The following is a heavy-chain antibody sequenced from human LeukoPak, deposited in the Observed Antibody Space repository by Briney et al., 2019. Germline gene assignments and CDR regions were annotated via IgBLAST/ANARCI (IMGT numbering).Heavy chain of an antibody. V-gene: IGHV1-69*01. CDR3: ARYCSSTSCQLDAFDI. CDR1: GGTFSSYA. J-gene: IGHJ3*02. Sequence: SVKVSCKASGGTFSSYAISWVRQAPGQGLEWMGGIIPIFGTANYAQKFRGRVTITADESTSTAYMELSSLRSEDTAVYYCARYCSSTSCQLDAFDIWGQGTMVTVSS. CDR2: IIPIFGTA. D-gene: IGHD2-2*01.